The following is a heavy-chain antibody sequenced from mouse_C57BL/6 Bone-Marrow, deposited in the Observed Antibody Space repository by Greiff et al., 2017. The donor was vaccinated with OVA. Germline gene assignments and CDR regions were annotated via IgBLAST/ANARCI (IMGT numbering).Heavy chain of an antibody. CDR3: TTRFYYYGNSLYYLDY. CDR2: IDPENGDT. D-gene: IGHD1-1*01. J-gene: IGHJ2*01. Sequence: EVQRVESGAELVRPGASVKLSCTASGFNIKDDYMHWVKQRPEQGLEWIGWIDPENGDTEYASKFQGKATITADTSSNTAYLQLSSLTSEDSAVYYCTTRFYYYGNSLYYLDYGGQGTTLTVSA. V-gene: IGHV14-4*01. CDR1: GFNIKDDY.